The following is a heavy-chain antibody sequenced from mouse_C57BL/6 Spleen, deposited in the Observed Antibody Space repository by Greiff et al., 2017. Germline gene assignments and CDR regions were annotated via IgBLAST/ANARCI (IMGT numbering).Heavy chain of an antibody. Sequence: EVKVVESGGGLVKPGGSLKLSCAASGFTFSDYGMHWVRQAPEKGLEWVAYISSGSSTIYYADTVKGRFTISRDNAKNTLFLQMTSLRSEDTAMYYCARGRKDYYAMDYWGQGTSVTVSS. CDR1: GFTFSDYG. CDR2: ISSGSSTI. CDR3: ARGRKDYYAMDY. J-gene: IGHJ4*01. V-gene: IGHV5-17*01.